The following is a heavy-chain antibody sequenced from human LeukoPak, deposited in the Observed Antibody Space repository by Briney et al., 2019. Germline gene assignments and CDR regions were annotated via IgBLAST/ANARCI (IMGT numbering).Heavy chain of an antibody. J-gene: IGHJ6*03. V-gene: IGHV1-46*01. CDR3: ARSSGYYSSLFYMHV. CDR1: GYTFSYYY. Sequence: ASVKVSCKTSGYTFSYYYIHWVRQAPGQGLEWVGIINPSGDPTTYAQEFQGRVTMTSDMCTSTVYMELSSLRSEDTAVYYCARSSGYYSSLFYMHVWGKGTTVTVSS. D-gene: IGHD3-22*01. CDR2: INPSGDPT.